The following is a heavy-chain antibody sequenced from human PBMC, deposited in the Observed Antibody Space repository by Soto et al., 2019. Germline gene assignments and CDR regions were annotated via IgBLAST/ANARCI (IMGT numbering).Heavy chain of an antibody. Sequence: ASVKVSCKASGYTFSGFYMHWVRQAPGQGLEWMGWINPNSGGTKSAEKFQGRVTMTRDTSISTAYMELSRLTSDDTAVYYCASAAVTGTAGLDFWGQGTQVTSPQ. CDR3: ASAAVTGTAGLDF. J-gene: IGHJ4*02. CDR1: GYTFSGFY. V-gene: IGHV1-2*02. D-gene: IGHD6-19*01. CDR2: INPNSGGT.